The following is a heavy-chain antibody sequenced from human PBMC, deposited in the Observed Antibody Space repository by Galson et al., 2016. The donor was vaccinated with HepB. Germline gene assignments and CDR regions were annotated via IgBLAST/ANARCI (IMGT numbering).Heavy chain of an antibody. Sequence: SETLSLTCSVSGGSIANYYWSWIRQPPGKGLEWIAYIYYSGITNYNPSLESRVNISVDTSKNQFSLRLNSVTAADTAVYYCARWGSGWYYPYYFDYWGQGTLVTVSS. CDR1: GGSIANYY. J-gene: IGHJ4*02. CDR2: IYYSGIT. D-gene: IGHD6-19*01. V-gene: IGHV4-59*08. CDR3: ARWGSGWYYPYYFDY.